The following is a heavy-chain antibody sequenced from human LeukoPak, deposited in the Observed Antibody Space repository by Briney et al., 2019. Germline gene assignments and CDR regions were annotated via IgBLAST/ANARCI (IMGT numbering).Heavy chain of an antibody. CDR3: ARNWGDDYGLGY. CDR1: GYSFTGYY. D-gene: IGHD4-17*01. Sequence: ASVKVSCKASGYSFTGYYMHWVRQAPGQGLEWMGRINPNSGGTNYAQKFQGRVTMTRDTSISTAYMELSRLRSDDTAVYYCARNWGDDYGLGYWGQGTLVTVSS. CDR2: INPNSGGT. V-gene: IGHV1-2*06. J-gene: IGHJ4*02.